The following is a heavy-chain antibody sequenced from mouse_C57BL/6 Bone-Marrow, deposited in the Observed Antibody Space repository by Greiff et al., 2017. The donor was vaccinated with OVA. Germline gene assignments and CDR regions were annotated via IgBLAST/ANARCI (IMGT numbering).Heavy chain of an antibody. Sequence: QVQLQQPGAELVMPGASVKLSCKASGYTFTSYWMHWVKQRPGQGLEWIGEIDPSDSYTNYNQKFKGKSTLTVDKSSSTAYMQLSSLTSEDSAVYYCARSKDPPYYYGSLYYFDDWGQGTTLTVSS. J-gene: IGHJ2*01. CDR1: GYTFTSYW. D-gene: IGHD1-1*01. CDR2: IDPSDSYT. CDR3: ARSKDPPYYYGSLYYFDD. V-gene: IGHV1-69*01.